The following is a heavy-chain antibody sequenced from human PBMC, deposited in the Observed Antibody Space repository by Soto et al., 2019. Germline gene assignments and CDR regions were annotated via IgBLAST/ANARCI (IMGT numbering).Heavy chain of an antibody. CDR1: GYTFTSYY. CDR2: INPSGGST. V-gene: IGHV1-46*01. J-gene: IGHJ4*02. Sequence: SVKVSCKASGYTFTSYYMHWVRQAPGQGLEGMGIINPSGGSTSYAQKCQGRGTMTRDTSTSTVYMELSSLRSEDTAVYSCARVAFCGEWLLRCYFDYSGQGTLLTVSS. CDR3: ARVAFCGEWLLRCYFDY. D-gene: IGHD3-3*01.